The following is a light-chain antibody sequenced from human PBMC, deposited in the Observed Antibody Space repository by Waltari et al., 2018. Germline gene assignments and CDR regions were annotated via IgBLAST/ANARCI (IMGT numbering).Light chain of an antibody. CDR2: YND. J-gene: IGLJ3*02. CDR3: ATWDDTLSGWV. Sequence: QSVLTQPPSVSGVPRQRVIIYCSGSNSNIGNNAVAWYQQIPGRAPKLLIYYNDLLSSGVSDRFSGSKSGSSASLAISGLQSEDEADYYCATWDDTLSGWVFGGGTKLTVL. V-gene: IGLV1-36*01. CDR1: NSNIGNNA.